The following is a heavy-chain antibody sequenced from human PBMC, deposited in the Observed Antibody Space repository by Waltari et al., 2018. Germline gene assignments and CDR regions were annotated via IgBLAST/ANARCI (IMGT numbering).Heavy chain of an antibody. D-gene: IGHD3-16*01. CDR2: VYYSGST. CDR3: TRVGGPTTDFFYGLDV. CDR1: GASISGSTDS. V-gene: IGHV4-39*07. Sequence: QLQLQESGPGVVRPSEALSLTCSVSGASISGSTDSWGWIRQPPGKGLEWIGSVYYSGSTYYSSSLRSRVTISVDTSKNQFSLKLDSATAADTAVYYCTRVGGPTTDFFYGLDVWGQGTTVTVSS. J-gene: IGHJ6*02.